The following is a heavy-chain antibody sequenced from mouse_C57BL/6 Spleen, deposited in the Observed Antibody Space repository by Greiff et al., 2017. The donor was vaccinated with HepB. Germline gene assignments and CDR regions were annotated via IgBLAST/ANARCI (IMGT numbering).Heavy chain of an antibody. D-gene: IGHD1-1*01. J-gene: IGHJ2*01. CDR1: GYTFTDHT. Sequence: VQLQESDAELVKPGASVKISCKVSGYTFTDHTIHWMKQRPEQGLEWIGYIYPRDGSTKYNEKFKGKATLTADKSSSTAYMQLNSLTSEDSAVYFCAHYYGSSWGYYFDYWGQGTTLTVSS. CDR3: AHYYGSSWGYYFDY. CDR2: IYPRDGST. V-gene: IGHV1-78*01.